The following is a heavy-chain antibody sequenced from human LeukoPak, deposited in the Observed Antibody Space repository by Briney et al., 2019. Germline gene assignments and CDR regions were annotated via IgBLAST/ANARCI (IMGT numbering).Heavy chain of an antibody. CDR3: ARSPDILTGENFDY. CDR2: INPNSGCT. D-gene: IGHD3-9*01. Sequence: ASVKVSCKASGYTFTGYYMHWVRQAPGQGLEWMGWINPNSGCTNYAQKFQGRVTMTRDMSISTAYMELSRLRSDDTAVYYCARSPDILTGENFDYWGQGTLVTVSS. CDR1: GYTFTGYY. J-gene: IGHJ4*02. V-gene: IGHV1-2*02.